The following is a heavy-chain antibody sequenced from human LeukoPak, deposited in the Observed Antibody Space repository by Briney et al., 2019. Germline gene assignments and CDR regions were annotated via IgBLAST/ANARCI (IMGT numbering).Heavy chain of an antibody. Sequence: KPGGSLRLFCAASGFTFSDYYMSWIRQAPGKGREWVAYIISSSSYTNYAASVTGRFTISRENAKTSLTLQMNSLRAGDTAVYYCVRDCIALGLSGGFDLWGRGILVTVSS. D-gene: IGHD2-21*01. CDR3: VRDCIALGLSGGFDL. CDR2: IISSSSYT. J-gene: IGHJ2*01. V-gene: IGHV3-11*06. CDR1: GFTFSDYY.